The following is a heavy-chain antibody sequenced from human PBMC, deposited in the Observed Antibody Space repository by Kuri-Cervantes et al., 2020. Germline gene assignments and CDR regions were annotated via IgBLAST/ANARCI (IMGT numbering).Heavy chain of an antibody. D-gene: IGHD2-2*01. Sequence: SQTLSLTCAAYGGSFSGYYWSWIRQSPGRGLEWIGEINHSGSTNYNPSLKSRVTISVDTSKKQFSLKLTSVTAADTAVYYCARSRPRNRSCSSPSCLASGFFDVWGKGTTVTVSS. V-gene: IGHV4-34*01. CDR2: INHSGST. J-gene: IGHJ6*04. CDR1: GGSFSGYY. CDR3: ARSRPRNRSCSSPSCLASGFFDV.